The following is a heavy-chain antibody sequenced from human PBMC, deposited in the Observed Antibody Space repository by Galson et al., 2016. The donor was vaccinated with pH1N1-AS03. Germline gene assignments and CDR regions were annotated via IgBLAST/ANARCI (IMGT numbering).Heavy chain of an antibody. CDR2: IYYSGST. CDR3: ARTGSRGKDPFYYYYGMDV. V-gene: IGHV4-59*01. J-gene: IGHJ6*02. Sequence: ETLSLTCTVSGGSISSYYWSWIRQPPGKGLEWIGYIYYSGSTNYNPSLKSRVTISVDTSKNQFSLKLSSVTAADTAVYYCARTGSRGKDPFYYYYGMDVWGQGTTVTVSS. D-gene: IGHD1-26*01. CDR1: GGSISSYY.